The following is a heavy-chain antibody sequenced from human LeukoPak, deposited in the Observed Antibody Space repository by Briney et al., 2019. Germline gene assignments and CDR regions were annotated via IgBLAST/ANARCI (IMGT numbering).Heavy chain of an antibody. D-gene: IGHD1-26*01. CDR1: GYTFTNYY. Sequence: ASVKVSCKASGYTFTNYYIHWVRQAPGQGLEWMGIVNPSGGSTSYAQKFQGRVTMTRDMSTSTVYMELSSLRSEDTAVYYCAREPIIYSGRWTATEMVWFDPWGQGSLVTVSS. CDR2: VNPSGGST. J-gene: IGHJ5*02. CDR3: AREPIIYSGRWTATEMVWFDP. V-gene: IGHV1-46*01.